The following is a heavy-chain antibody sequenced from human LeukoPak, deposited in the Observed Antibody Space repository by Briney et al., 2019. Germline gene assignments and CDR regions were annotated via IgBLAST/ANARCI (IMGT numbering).Heavy chain of an antibody. CDR1: GFTFSSYA. Sequence: GGSLRLSCAASGFTFSSYAMHWVRQAPGKGLEWVAVISYDGSNKYYADSVKGRFTISRDNSKNTLYLQMNSLRAEDTAVYYCARMGPLGSSYHFDYWGQGTLVTVSS. CDR3: ARMGPLGSSYHFDY. D-gene: IGHD2-15*01. V-gene: IGHV3-30-3*01. CDR2: ISYDGSNK. J-gene: IGHJ4*02.